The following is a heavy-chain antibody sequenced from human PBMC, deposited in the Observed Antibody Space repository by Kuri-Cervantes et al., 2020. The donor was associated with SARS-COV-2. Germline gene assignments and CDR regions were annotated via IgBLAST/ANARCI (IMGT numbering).Heavy chain of an antibody. D-gene: IGHD6-25*01. J-gene: IGHJ4*02. V-gene: IGHV1-69*13. Sequence: SVKVSCKASDYTFTSDGISWVRQAPGQGLEWMGGIIPIFGTANYAQKFQGRVTITADESTSTAYMELSSLRSEDTAVYYCAQDHSGWGQGTLVTVSS. CDR3: AQDHSG. CDR2: IIPIFGTA. CDR1: DYTFTSDG.